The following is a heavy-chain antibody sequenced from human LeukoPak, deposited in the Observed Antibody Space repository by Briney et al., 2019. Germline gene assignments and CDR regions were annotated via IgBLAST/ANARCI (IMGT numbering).Heavy chain of an antibody. CDR1: GFTFNDYG. Sequence: GGSLRLSCAASGFTFNDYGMSWVRQTPGKGLEWLSGIDWNGDSTGYADSVKGRFTISRDNARNSLYLQMNSLRAEDTALYYCAREAGYSYNFYFVYWGQGTLVTVYS. V-gene: IGHV3-20*04. D-gene: IGHD5-18*01. J-gene: IGHJ4*02. CDR3: AREAGYSYNFYFVY. CDR2: IDWNGDST.